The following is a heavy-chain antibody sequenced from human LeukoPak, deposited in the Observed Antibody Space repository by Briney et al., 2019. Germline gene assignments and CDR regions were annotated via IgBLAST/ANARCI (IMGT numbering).Heavy chain of an antibody. CDR2: MNPNSGNT. D-gene: IGHD3-3*01. J-gene: IGHJ5*02. CDR1: GYTFTSYD. CDR3: ARGRSYDFWSGYYSHPNWFDP. Sequence: ASVKVSCKASGYTFTSYDINWVRQATGQGLGWMGWMNPNSGNTGYAQKFQGRVTMTRNTSISTAYMELSSLRSGDTAVYYCARGRSYDFWSGYYSHPNWFDPWGQGTLVTVSS. V-gene: IGHV1-8*01.